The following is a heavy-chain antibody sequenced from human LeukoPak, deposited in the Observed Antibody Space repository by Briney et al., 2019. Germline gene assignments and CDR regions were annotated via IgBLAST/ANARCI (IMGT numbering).Heavy chain of an antibody. CDR3: ARHRGRYYDSGSYYYFDY. D-gene: IGHD3-10*01. V-gene: IGHV4-39*02. Sequence: SETLSLTCTVSGGSISSSGYYWGWIRQPPGKGLEWVGSVYYTGSTFYNPSLKSRVATSVDTSKNHFSLNLSSVTAADTAVYYCARHRGRYYDSGSYYYFDYWGQGTLVTVSS. J-gene: IGHJ4*02. CDR2: VYYTGST. CDR1: GGSISSSGYY.